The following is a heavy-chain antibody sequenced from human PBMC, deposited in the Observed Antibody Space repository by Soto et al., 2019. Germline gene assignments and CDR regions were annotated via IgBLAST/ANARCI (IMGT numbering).Heavy chain of an antibody. CDR3: AREVPISAVNYIDH. V-gene: IGHV3-74*01. CDR2: ISDDAITR. Sequence: GGSLRLSCAASRFSLSDFWMHWIRQAPGKGLVWVARISDDAITRSYADFVEGRFTISRDNAKNMVYLQLNSLTTDDTAFYYCAREVPISAVNYIDHWGQGALVTVSS. J-gene: IGHJ4*02. CDR1: RFSLSDFW. D-gene: IGHD5-12*01.